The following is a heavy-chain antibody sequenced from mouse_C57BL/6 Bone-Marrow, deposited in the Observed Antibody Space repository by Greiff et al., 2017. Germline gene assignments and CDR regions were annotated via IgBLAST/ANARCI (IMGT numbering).Heavy chain of an antibody. V-gene: IGHV1-12*01. D-gene: IGHD1-1*01. Sequence: LQQSGAELVRPGASVKMSCKASGYTFTSYNMHWVKQTPRQGLEWIGAIYPGNGDTSYNQKFKGKATLTVEKSSSTASMQLSSLTSEDSAVFFYSRTLTVGGLFFDYWGQGTILTVSA. CDR2: IYPGNGDT. CDR1: GYTFTSYN. J-gene: IGHJ2*01. CDR3: SRTLTVGGLFFDY.